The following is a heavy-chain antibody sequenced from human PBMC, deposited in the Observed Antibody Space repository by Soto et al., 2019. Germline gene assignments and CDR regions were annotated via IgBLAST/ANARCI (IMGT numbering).Heavy chain of an antibody. Sequence: GASVKVSFKPSGYTFTTYGITWVRQAPGQGLEWMGWISAYNGNTNFAQNLQDRVTLTTDTSTSTAYMELRSLRSDDTAVYYCARARGYCTNGICSPFDYWGQGTLVTVSS. V-gene: IGHV1-18*04. J-gene: IGHJ4*02. CDR1: GYTFTTYG. CDR3: ARARGYCTNGICSPFDY. CDR2: ISAYNGNT. D-gene: IGHD2-8*01.